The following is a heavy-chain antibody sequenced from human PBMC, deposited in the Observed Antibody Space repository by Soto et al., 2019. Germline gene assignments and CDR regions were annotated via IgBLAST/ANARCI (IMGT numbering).Heavy chain of an antibody. CDR3: STSPAQGTAFYY. J-gene: IGHJ4*02. CDR1: GGSISSGIYY. D-gene: IGHD5-18*01. Sequence: SETLSLTCTVSGGSISSGIYYWGWIRQPPGKGLEWIGRIFYSGSTYYNPSLKSRVTISVDTSKNQFSLNLSSVTAADTAVYYFSTSPAQGTAFYYWARRTLVTGSS. CDR2: IFYSGST. V-gene: IGHV4-39*07.